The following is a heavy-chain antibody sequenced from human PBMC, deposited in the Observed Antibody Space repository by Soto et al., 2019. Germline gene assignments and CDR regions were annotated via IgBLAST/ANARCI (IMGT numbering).Heavy chain of an antibody. CDR2: IYSGGST. D-gene: IGHD2-15*01. CDR3: ARVSNLVVAAGAFDI. Sequence: GGSLRLSCAASGFTVSSNYMSWVRQAPGKGLEWVSVIYSGGSTYYADSVKGRFTISRHNSKNTLYLQMNSLRAEDTAVYYCARVSNLVVAAGAFDIWGQGTMVTVSS. J-gene: IGHJ3*02. CDR1: GFTVSSNY. V-gene: IGHV3-53*04.